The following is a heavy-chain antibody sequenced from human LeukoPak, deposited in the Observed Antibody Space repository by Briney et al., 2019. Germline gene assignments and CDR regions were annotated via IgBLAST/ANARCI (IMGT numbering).Heavy chain of an antibody. D-gene: IGHD3-16*01. CDR1: GGTFSSYA. CDR3: ARGWGSIPYYYYYQDV. Sequence: SVKVSCKASGGTFSSYAISWVRQAPGQGLEWMGGIIPIFGTANYAQKFQGRVTITADESTSTAYMELSSLRSEDTAVYYCARGWGSIPYYYYYQDVWGKGTTVTVSS. J-gene: IGHJ6*03. CDR2: IIPIFGTA. V-gene: IGHV1-69*13.